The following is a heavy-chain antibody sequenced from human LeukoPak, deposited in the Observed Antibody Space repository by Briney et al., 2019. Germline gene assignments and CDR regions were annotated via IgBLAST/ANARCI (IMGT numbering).Heavy chain of an antibody. D-gene: IGHD6-6*01. CDR3: AKETSSSFDY. CDR2: ISGSLTHI. CDR1: GFTFSSYS. Sequence: GGSLRLSCAASGFTFSSYSMNWIRQAPGKGLEWVSSISGSLTHIYYADSLKGRFTVSRDNSKNTLYLQMNSLRAEDTAVYYCAKETSSSFDYWGQGTLVTVSS. J-gene: IGHJ4*02. V-gene: IGHV3-21*04.